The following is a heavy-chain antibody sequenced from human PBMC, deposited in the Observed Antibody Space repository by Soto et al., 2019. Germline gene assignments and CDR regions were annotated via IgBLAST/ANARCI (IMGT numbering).Heavy chain of an antibody. D-gene: IGHD3-10*01. V-gene: IGHV4-59*01. CDR3: ERLYGSGSYSNWFDP. CDR1: GGSISSYY. CDR2: IYYSGRT. Sequence: TSETLSLTCTVSGGSISSYYWSWIRQPPGKGLEWIGYIYYSGRTNYNPSLKSRVTISVDTSKNQFSLKLSSVTAADTAVYYCERLYGSGSYSNWFDPWGQGTLVTVSS. J-gene: IGHJ5*02.